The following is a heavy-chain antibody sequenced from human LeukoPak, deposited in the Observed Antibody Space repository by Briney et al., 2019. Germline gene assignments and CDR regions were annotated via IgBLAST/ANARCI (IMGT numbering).Heavy chain of an antibody. CDR1: GFTFSSYW. Sequence: GRSLRLSCAASGFTFSSYWMNWVRQAPGKGLGWVANIKPDGSDEYYVDSVKGRFTISRDNAENSLYLQMNSLRAEDTAVYYCARENFQYWAQGTLVTVSS. CDR2: IKPDGSDE. CDR3: ARENFQY. V-gene: IGHV3-7*04. J-gene: IGHJ4*02.